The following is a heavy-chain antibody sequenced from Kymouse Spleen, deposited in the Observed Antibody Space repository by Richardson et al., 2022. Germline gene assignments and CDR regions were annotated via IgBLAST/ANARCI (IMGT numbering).Heavy chain of an antibody. CDR1: GFTFSNAW. CDR2: IKSKTDGGTT. J-gene: IGHJ6*02. V-gene: IGHV3-15*01. D-gene: IGHD6-19*01. Sequence: EVQLVESGGGLVKPGGSLRLSCAASGFTFSNAWMSWVRQAPGKGLEWVGRIKSKTDGGTTDYAAPVKGRFTISRDDSKNTLYLQMNSLKTEDTAVYYCTTDGAVAGPYYYYGMDVWGQGTTVTVSS. CDR3: TTDGAVAGPYYYYGMDV.